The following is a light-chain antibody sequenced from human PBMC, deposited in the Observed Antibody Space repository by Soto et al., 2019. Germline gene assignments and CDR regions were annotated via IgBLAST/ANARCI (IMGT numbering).Light chain of an antibody. CDR2: EVT. CDR3: SSYAGSSTLYV. Sequence: QSVLTQAASASGSLGQSVTISCTGTASDVGVYNYVSWYQQHPGKAPRLMIYEVTKRPSAVPDRFCGSKAGKTASLTVSGLQAEHEADYYCSSYAGSSTLYVFGTGTTVTVL. CDR1: ASDVGVYNY. J-gene: IGLJ1*01. V-gene: IGLV2-8*01.